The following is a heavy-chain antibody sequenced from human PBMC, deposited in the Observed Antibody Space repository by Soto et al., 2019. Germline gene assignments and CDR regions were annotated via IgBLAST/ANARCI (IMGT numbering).Heavy chain of an antibody. CDR1: GFTFSSYG. D-gene: IGHD2-15*01. V-gene: IGHV3-15*07. CDR3: AADLPGHGGGYEFDY. CDR2: IKSKNDGGTT. Sequence: GGSLRLSCAASGFTFSSYGMHWVRQAPGKGLEWVGRIKSKNDGGTTDYAAPVKGRFTISRDDSKNTVYLQMNSLRTEDTALYYCAADLPGHGGGYEFDYWGQGTPVTVSS. J-gene: IGHJ4*01.